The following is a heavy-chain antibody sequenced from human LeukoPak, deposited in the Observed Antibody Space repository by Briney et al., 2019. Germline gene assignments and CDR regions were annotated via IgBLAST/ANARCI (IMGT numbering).Heavy chain of an antibody. CDR1: GFTFSSYS. J-gene: IGHJ4*02. CDR3: ARGPARGYYFDY. Sequence: GGSLRLSCAASGFTFSSYSMNWVRQAPGKGLEWVSSISSSSSSYIYYADSVKGRFTISRDNAKNSLYLQMNSLRAEDTAVYYCARGPARGYYFDYWGQGTLVTVSS. V-gene: IGHV3-21*01. D-gene: IGHD6-6*01. CDR2: ISSSSSSYI.